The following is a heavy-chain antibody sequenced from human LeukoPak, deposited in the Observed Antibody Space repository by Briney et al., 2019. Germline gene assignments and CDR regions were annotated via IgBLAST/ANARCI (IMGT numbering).Heavy chain of an antibody. V-gene: IGHV1-8*03. CDR3: ARGYSGYDGPYYYYYMDV. Sequence: ASVKVSCKASGYTFTSYDINWVRQATGQGLEWMGWMNPNSGNTGYAQKFQGRVTITRNTSISTAYMELSSLRSEDTAVYYCARGYSGYDGPYYYYYMDVWGKGTTATVSS. J-gene: IGHJ6*03. CDR1: GYTFTSYD. D-gene: IGHD5-12*01. CDR2: MNPNSGNT.